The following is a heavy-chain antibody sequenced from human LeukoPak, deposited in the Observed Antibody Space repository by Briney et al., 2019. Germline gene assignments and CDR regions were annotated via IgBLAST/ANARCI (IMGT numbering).Heavy chain of an antibody. CDR3: ARPLHTTDAFDI. J-gene: IGHJ3*02. D-gene: IGHD1-1*01. CDR2: ISGSGGST. V-gene: IGHV3-23*01. CDR1: GFTFSSYA. Sequence: GGSLRLSCAASGFTFSSYAMSWVRQAPGKGLEWVSAISGSGGSTYYADSVKGRFTISRDNAKNTLYLQMNSLRAEDTAVYYCARPLHTTDAFDIWGQGTMVTVSS.